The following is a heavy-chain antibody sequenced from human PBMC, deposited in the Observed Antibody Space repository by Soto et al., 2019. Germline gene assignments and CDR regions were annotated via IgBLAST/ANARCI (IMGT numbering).Heavy chain of an antibody. J-gene: IGHJ6*02. D-gene: IGHD3-3*01. CDR1: GFTFSSYA. V-gene: IGHV3-30-3*01. CDR2: ISYDGSNK. CDR3: ARDRGKYYDFWSGYYYYYYGMDV. Sequence: PGGSLRLSCAASGFTFSSYAMHWVRQAPGKGLEWVAVISYDGSNKYYADSVKGRFTISRDNSKNTLYLQMNSLRAEDTAVYYCARDRGKYYDFWSGYYYYYYGMDVWGQGTTVTVSS.